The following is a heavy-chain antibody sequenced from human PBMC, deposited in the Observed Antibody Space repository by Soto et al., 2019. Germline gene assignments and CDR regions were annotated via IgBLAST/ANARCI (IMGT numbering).Heavy chain of an antibody. Sequence: SETLSLTCTVSGGSISSDSYYWGWIRQSPEKGLEWIASISYSGSTYYNPTLKSRLTISVDTSKNQFSLKLSSVTAADTAVYYCARDRMYDSSGYYYPHCDYWGQGTLVTVSS. V-gene: IGHV4-39*02. CDR3: ARDRMYDSSGYYYPHCDY. CDR2: ISYSGST. J-gene: IGHJ4*02. D-gene: IGHD3-22*01. CDR1: GGSISSDSYY.